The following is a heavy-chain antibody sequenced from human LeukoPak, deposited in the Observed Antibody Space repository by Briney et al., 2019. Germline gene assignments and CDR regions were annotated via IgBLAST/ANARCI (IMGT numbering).Heavy chain of an antibody. V-gene: IGHV3-66*01. D-gene: IGHD6-13*01. CDR3: ARDPPAVASNTYG. CDR2: IYSDGTT. J-gene: IGHJ4*02. Sequence: PGGSLRLSCAASGFTVRNNYMNSVRQAPGKGLEWVSLIYSDGTTDYADSVRGRFTISRDNFENTLYLQMNSLRVEDTAIYYCARDPPAVASNTYGWGQGTLVTVSS. CDR1: GFTVRNNY.